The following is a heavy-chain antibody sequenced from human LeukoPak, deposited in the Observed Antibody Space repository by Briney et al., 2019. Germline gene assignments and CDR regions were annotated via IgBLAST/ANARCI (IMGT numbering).Heavy chain of an antibody. J-gene: IGHJ4*02. CDR3: ARDLALAAAGYPDY. CDR1: GFTFSSYS. V-gene: IGHV3-21*01. D-gene: IGHD6-13*01. Sequence: PGGSLRLSCAASGFTFSSYSMSWVRQAPGKGLEWVSSISSSSTYILYADSVKGRFTISRDDAKNSLYLQMNSLRAEDTAVYYCARDLALAAAGYPDYWGQGTLVTVSS. CDR2: ISSSSTYI.